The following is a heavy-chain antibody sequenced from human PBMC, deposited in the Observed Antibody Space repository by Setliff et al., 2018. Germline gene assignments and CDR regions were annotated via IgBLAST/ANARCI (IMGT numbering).Heavy chain of an antibody. CDR3: AKDGAQGLLWFGEFSGIQH. Sequence: PGGSLRLSCAASGFTFSSYGMHWVRQAPGKGLEWVACIRYDGSNKYYADSVKGRFTISRDNSKNTLYLQMNSLRAEDTAVYYCAKDGAQGLLWFGEFSGIQHWGQGTLVTV. CDR1: GFTFSSYG. CDR2: IRYDGSNK. V-gene: IGHV3-30*02. D-gene: IGHD3-10*01. J-gene: IGHJ1*01.